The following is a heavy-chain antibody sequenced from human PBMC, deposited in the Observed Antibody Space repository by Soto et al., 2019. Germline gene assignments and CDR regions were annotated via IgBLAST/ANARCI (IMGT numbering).Heavy chain of an antibody. D-gene: IGHD3-22*01. V-gene: IGHV1-69*13. CDR3: AREGSSGPLLFDY. J-gene: IGHJ4*02. CDR1: GGTFSSYA. Sequence: ASVKVSCKASGGTFSSYAISWVRQAPGQGLEWMGGIIPIFGTANYAQKFQGRVTITADESTSTAYMELSSLRSEDTAVYYCAREGSSGPLLFDYWGQGTLVTVSS. CDR2: IIPIFGTA.